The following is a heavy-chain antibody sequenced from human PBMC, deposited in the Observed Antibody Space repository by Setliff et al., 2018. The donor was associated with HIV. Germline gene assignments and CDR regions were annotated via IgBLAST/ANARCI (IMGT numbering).Heavy chain of an antibody. D-gene: IGHD3-10*01. J-gene: IGHJ6*03. V-gene: IGHV4-31*03. CDR1: GGSISSGGYY. CDR2: IYYSGST. Sequence: SETLSLTCTVSGGSISSGGYYWSWIRQHPGKGLEWIGYIYYSGSTYYNPSLKSRVTISGDTSKNQFSLKLSSVTAADTAVYYCARDRRGYYYGSGSCYMDVWGTGTTVTVSS. CDR3: ARDRRGYYYGSGSCYMDV.